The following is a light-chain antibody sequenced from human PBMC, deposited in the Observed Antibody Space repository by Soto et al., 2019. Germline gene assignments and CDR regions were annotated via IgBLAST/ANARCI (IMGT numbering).Light chain of an antibody. J-gene: IGKJ1*01. CDR2: DAS. CDR3: QQYNSYKS. V-gene: IGKV1-5*01. Sequence: DIPMTQSPSTLSASVGDRVTITCRASQTISRQLAWYQQKPGKAPKVLIYDASNLESGVPSRFSGSGSGTEFTLTISSLQPDDCATDYCQQYNSYKSFGQGTKVEIK. CDR1: QTISRQ.